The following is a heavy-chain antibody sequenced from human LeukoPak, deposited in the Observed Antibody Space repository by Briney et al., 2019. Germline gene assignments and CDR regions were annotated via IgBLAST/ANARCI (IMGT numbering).Heavy chain of an antibody. Sequence: PGGSLRLSRAASGFTFSNYGMHWVRQAPGKGLEWVAVIWYDGSNKYYADSVKGRFTISRDNSKNTLYLQMNSLRAEDTAVYYCAGNYGPYYFDYWGQGTLVTVSS. CDR2: IWYDGSNK. CDR1: GFTFSNYG. V-gene: IGHV3-33*01. CDR3: AGNYGPYYFDY. D-gene: IGHD3-10*01. J-gene: IGHJ4*02.